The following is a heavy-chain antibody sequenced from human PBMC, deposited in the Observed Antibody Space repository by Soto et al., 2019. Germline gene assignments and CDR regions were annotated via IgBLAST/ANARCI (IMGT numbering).Heavy chain of an antibody. D-gene: IGHD3-10*01. CDR3: ATSYGSGYRAFDY. CDR1: GDTFSFYT. V-gene: IGHV1-69*02. Sequence: QVQLVQSGAEVKKPGSSVKVSCKSSGDTFSFYTINWVRQAPGLGLAWVGRINPILSMSNYAQKFQGRVTMTADNSTNTAYMELRSLRSEDTAMYYCATSYGSGYRAFDYWGQGALVTVSS. J-gene: IGHJ4*02. CDR2: INPILSMS.